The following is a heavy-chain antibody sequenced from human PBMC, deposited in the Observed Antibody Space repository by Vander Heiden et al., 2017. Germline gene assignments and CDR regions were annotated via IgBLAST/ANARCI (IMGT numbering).Heavy chain of an antibody. CDR1: GIMFNNYA. CDR2: ISRSGATT. Sequence: EVQLLQSGGDLVQPGGALTLSCAASGIMFNNYALSWVGQARGKGLEWVSTISRSGATTYYSDSVKGRFTVSRNNSKNSLYRRMNTVRAEDTALYYCARSPISVTGFFDSWGQGTLVTVSS. D-gene: IGHD6-19*01. V-gene: IGHV3-23*01. CDR3: ARSPISVTGFFDS. J-gene: IGHJ4*02.